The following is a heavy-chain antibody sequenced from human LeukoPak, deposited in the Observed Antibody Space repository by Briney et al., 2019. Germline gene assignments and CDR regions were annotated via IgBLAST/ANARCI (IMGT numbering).Heavy chain of an antibody. CDR2: IRYDGSNK. D-gene: IGHD5-12*01. V-gene: IGHV3-30*02. J-gene: IGHJ4*02. CDR1: GFTFSSYG. Sequence: PGGSLRLSCAASGFTFSSYGMHWVRQAPGKGLEWVAFIRYDGSNKYYADSVKGRFTISRDNSKNTLYLQMNSLRAEDTAVYYCAKEGRVYSGYQNPGYWGQGTLVTVSS. CDR3: AKEGRVYSGYQNPGY.